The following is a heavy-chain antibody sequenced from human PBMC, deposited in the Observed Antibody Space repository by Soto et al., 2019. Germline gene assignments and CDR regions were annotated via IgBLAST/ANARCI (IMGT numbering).Heavy chain of an antibody. Sequence: SETLSLTCTVSGGSISSGGYYWSWIRQHPGKGLEWIGYIYYSGSTYYNPSLKSRVTISVDTSKNQFSLKLSSVTAADTAVYFCARGAIVGVNDVFDVWGQGTMVTVSS. CDR1: GGSISSGGYY. CDR2: IYYSGST. CDR3: ARGAIVGVNDVFDV. J-gene: IGHJ3*01. V-gene: IGHV4-31*03. D-gene: IGHD1-26*01.